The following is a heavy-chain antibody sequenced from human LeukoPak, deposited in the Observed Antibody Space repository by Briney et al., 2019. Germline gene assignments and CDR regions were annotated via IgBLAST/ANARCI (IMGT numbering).Heavy chain of an antibody. CDR1: GFTFSSYG. D-gene: IGHD5-18*01. J-gene: IGHJ6*02. V-gene: IGHV3-74*01. CDR3: ARDRGYSPDV. CDR2: LNGDGSSI. Sequence: GRALRLSCAASGFTFSSYGMHWVRQAPGKGLVWVSHLNGDGSSITYADSVKGRFTISRDNAKSTLYLQMNSLRAEDTAVYYCARDRGYSPDVWGQGTTVTVSS.